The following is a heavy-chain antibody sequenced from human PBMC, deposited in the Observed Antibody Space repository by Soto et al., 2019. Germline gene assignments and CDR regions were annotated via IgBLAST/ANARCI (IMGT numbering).Heavy chain of an antibody. D-gene: IGHD2-15*01. CDR3: ASGGYCSGGSCYPLFDY. V-gene: IGHV4-59*01. J-gene: IGHJ4*02. CDR2: IYYSGST. Sequence: SETLSLTCTVSGGSISSYYCSWIRQPPGKGLEWIGYIYYSGSTNYNPSLKSRVTISVDTSKNQFSLKLSSVTAADTAVYYCASGGYCSGGSCYPLFDYWGQGNLVTVSS. CDR1: GGSISSYY.